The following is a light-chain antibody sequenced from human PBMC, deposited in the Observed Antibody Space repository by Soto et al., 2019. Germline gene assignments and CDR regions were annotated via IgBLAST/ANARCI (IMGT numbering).Light chain of an antibody. CDR3: QQYDNSRT. CDR2: DVS. J-gene: IGKJ1*01. CDR1: QSIGTR. V-gene: IGKV1-5*01. Sequence: DVQIAQSPSTLSSSVIERFTITFGASQSIGTRLAWYHQKPGGAPRLLIYDVSNLESGVPSRFSGSGSGPEFTLTISSLQPEDFGIYYCQQYDNSRTFGQGTKVDI.